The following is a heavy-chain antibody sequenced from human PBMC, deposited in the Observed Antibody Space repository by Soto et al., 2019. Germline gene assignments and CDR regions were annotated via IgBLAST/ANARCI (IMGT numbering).Heavy chain of an antibody. D-gene: IGHD4-17*01. CDR2: IIPIFGTA. CDR3: ARDVSHYGATPGRYHGMDV. Sequence: QVQLVQSGAEVKKPGSSVKVSCKASGGTFSSYAISWVRQAPGQGLEWMGGIIPIFGTANYAQKFQGRVTITADESTSTAYMELSSLRSEDTAVYYCARDVSHYGATPGRYHGMDVWGQGTTVTVSS. CDR1: GGTFSSYA. J-gene: IGHJ6*02. V-gene: IGHV1-69*01.